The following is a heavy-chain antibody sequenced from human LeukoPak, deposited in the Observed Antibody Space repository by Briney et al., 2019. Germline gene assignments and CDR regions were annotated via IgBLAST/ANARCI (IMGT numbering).Heavy chain of an antibody. Sequence: GGSLRLSCAASAFTFSNYTMSWVRQAPGKGLEWVSAISNSGGSTYYADSVKGRFTISRDNSKNTVYLQMNSLRAEDTAVYYCAKDGYVSWAYQLSHFDYWGQGTLVTVSS. V-gene: IGHV3-23*01. CDR2: ISNSGGST. J-gene: IGHJ4*02. CDR1: AFTFSNYT. D-gene: IGHD2-2*03. CDR3: AKDGYVSWAYQLSHFDY.